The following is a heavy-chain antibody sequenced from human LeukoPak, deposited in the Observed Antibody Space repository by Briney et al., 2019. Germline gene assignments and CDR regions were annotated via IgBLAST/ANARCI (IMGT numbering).Heavy chain of an antibody. D-gene: IGHD6-13*01. CDR1: GSTFSSNW. CDR3: ARDPPLITAAGSRYFQH. Sequence: GGSLRLSCAASGSTFSSNWMSWVRKAPGKGLEWGANIKQDGSEKYYVDSVRGRFTISRDNAKNSLYLQMNSLRAEDTAVYYCARDPPLITAAGSRYFQHWGQGTLVTVSS. V-gene: IGHV3-7*01. J-gene: IGHJ1*01. CDR2: IKQDGSEK.